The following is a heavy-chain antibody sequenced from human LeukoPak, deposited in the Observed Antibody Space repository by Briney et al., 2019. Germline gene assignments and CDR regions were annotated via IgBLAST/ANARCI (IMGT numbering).Heavy chain of an antibody. V-gene: IGHV3-21*01. Sequence: GGSLRLSCAASGFTFSSYSMNWVRQAPGKGLEWVSSISSSSSCIYYADSVKGRFTISRDNAKNSLYLQMNSLRAEDTAVYYCARDGMTYYDILTGDFDYWGQGTLVTVSS. CDR1: GFTFSSYS. D-gene: IGHD3-9*01. J-gene: IGHJ4*02. CDR2: ISSSSSCI. CDR3: ARDGMTYYDILTGDFDY.